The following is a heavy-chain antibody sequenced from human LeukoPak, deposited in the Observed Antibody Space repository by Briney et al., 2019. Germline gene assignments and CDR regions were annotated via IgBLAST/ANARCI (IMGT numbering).Heavy chain of an antibody. CDR3: AKDAKVVDTAMVLIDY. CDR1: GFTFSDYY. V-gene: IGHV3-11*01. D-gene: IGHD5-18*01. CDR2: ISSSGSTI. J-gene: IGHJ4*02. Sequence: GGSLRLSCAASGFTFSDYYMSWIRQAPGKGLEWVSYISSSGSTIYYADSVKGRFTISRDNAKNSLYLQMNSLRAEDTAVYYCAKDAKVVDTAMVLIDYWGQGTLVTVSS.